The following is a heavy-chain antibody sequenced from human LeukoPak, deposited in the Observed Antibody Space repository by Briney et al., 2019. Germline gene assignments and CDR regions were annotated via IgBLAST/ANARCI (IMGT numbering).Heavy chain of an antibody. CDR2: INPNRGGT. J-gene: IGHJ5*02. Sequence: ASVKVSCKASGGTFSSYAISWVRQAPGQGLEWMGWINPNRGGTIYAQKFQGRVTMTRDTSISTAYMELSRLISDDTAVYFCARGVGSSWFDPWGQGTLVTVSS. CDR1: GGTFSSYA. CDR3: ARGVGSSWFDP. D-gene: IGHD1-26*01. V-gene: IGHV1-2*02.